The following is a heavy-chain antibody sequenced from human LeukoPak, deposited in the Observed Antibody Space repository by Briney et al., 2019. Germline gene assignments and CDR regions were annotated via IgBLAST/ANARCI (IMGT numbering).Heavy chain of an antibody. D-gene: IGHD6-6*01. J-gene: IGHJ4*02. Sequence: GGSLRLSCAASGFTFSSYGMHWVRQAPGKGLEWVAVISYDGSNKYYADSVKGRLTISRDNSKNTLYLQMISLRAEDTAVYYCAKARQLVDESCPFDYWGQGTLVTVSS. CDR2: ISYDGSNK. CDR1: GFTFSSYG. V-gene: IGHV3-30*18. CDR3: AKARQLVDESCPFDY.